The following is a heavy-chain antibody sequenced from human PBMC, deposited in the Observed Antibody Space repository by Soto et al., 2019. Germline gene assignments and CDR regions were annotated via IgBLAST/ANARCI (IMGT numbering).Heavy chain of an antibody. D-gene: IGHD5-12*01. CDR1: GGTFSSYT. J-gene: IGHJ4*02. CDR3: ARGGGYDPLDY. CDR2: IIPILGIA. Sequence: SVKVSCKASGGTFSSYTISWVRQAPGQGLEWMGRIIPILGIADYAQKFQGRVTITADKSTSTAYMELSSLRSEDTAVYYCARGGGYDPLDYWGQGTLVTVSS. V-gene: IGHV1-69*02.